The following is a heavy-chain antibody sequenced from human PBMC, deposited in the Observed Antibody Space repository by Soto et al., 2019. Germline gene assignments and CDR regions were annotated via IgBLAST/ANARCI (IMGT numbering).Heavy chain of an antibody. Sequence: GGSLRLSCAASGFTFSSYGMHWVRQAPGKGLEWVAVIWYDGSNKYYADSVKGRFTISRDNSKNTLYLQMNSLRAEDTAVYYCARDPHGGYYTYAFDIWGQGTMVTVSS. J-gene: IGHJ3*02. CDR2: IWYDGSNK. CDR3: ARDPHGGYYTYAFDI. V-gene: IGHV3-33*01. D-gene: IGHD3-22*01. CDR1: GFTFSSYG.